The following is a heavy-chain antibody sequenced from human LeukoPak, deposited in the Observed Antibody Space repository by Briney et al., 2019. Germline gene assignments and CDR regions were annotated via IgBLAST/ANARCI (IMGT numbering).Heavy chain of an antibody. CDR3: ATSGGHRGSGFFDY. J-gene: IGHJ4*02. Sequence: ASVKISCKVSGYTFTDYYMHWVQQAPGKGLEWMGLVDPKDGETIYAEKFQGRVTITADTSTDTAYMELSSLRSEDTAVYYCATSGGHRGSGFFDYWGQGTLVTVSS. D-gene: IGHD6-19*01. CDR1: GYTFTDYY. CDR2: VDPKDGET. V-gene: IGHV1-69-2*01.